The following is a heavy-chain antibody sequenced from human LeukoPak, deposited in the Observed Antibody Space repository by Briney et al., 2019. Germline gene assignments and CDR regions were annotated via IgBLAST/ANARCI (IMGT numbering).Heavy chain of an antibody. CDR2: IIPIFGTA. CDR3: ARENYAGPQGD. D-gene: IGHD1-7*01. Sequence: SVKVSCKASGGTFSSYAISWVRQAPGQGLEWMGGIIPIFGTANYAQKFQGRVTITADESTSTAYMELRSLRSDDTAVYYCARENYAGPQGDWGQGTLVTVSS. J-gene: IGHJ4*02. V-gene: IGHV1-69*13. CDR1: GGTFSSYA.